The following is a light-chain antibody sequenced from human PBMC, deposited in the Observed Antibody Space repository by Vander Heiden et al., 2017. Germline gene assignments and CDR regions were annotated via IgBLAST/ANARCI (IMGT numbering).Light chain of an antibody. CDR1: SSDVGNYNL. Sequence: QSALTQPASLSGSPAQPITISCTGTSSDVGNYNLVSWYQQHPGKAPKLKIYEVSKRPSGVSNRFSGSKSGNTASLTISGLQAEDETDYYCCSYAGSSTWVFGGGTRLTVL. CDR3: CSYAGSSTWV. J-gene: IGLJ3*02. CDR2: EVS. V-gene: IGLV2-23*02.